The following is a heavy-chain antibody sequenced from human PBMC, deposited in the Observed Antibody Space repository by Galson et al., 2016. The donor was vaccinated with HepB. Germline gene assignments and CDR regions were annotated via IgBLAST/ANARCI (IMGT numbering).Heavy chain of an antibody. CDR1: GFSLSTSGMA. J-gene: IGHJ3*02. CDR2: IYWDDDK. D-gene: IGHD6-19*01. Sequence: PALVKPTQTLTLTCDVSGFSLSTSGMAVAWIRQPPGKALEWSALIYWDDDKRYRPSLKSRITLTTDTYKNQVVLNMTNMDPADTATYYCAHYRSGWFSTGPDAFDTWGQGTMVTVSS. V-gene: IGHV2-5*02. CDR3: AHYRSGWFSTGPDAFDT.